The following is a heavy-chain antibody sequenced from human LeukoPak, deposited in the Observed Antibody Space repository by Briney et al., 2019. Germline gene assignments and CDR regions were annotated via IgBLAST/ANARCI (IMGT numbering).Heavy chain of an antibody. CDR2: IYYSGST. V-gene: IGHV4-59*01. CDR3: ARVGFLGSDAFDI. J-gene: IGHJ3*02. D-gene: IGHD2/OR15-2a*01. Sequence: PSETLSLTCTVSGGSISSYYWSWIRQPPGKGLEWIGYIYYSGSTNYNPSLKSRVTISVDTSKNQFSLKLSSVTAADTAVYYCARVGFLGSDAFDIWGQGTMVTVSS. CDR1: GGSISSYY.